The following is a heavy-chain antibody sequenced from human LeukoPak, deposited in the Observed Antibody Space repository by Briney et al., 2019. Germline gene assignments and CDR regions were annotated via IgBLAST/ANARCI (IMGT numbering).Heavy chain of an antibody. V-gene: IGHV4-31*03. CDR3: ARGQKFRGTDY. J-gene: IGHJ4*02. D-gene: IGHD3-16*01. CDR2: IYYSGST. CDR1: SGSISGGGYY. Sequence: SETLSLTCTVSSGSISGGGYYWSWVRQHPGTCLEWIGYIYYSGSTYYNPSLKSRVTISVDTSKNQFSLKLSSVTAADTAVYYCARGQKFRGTDYWGQGTLVTVSS.